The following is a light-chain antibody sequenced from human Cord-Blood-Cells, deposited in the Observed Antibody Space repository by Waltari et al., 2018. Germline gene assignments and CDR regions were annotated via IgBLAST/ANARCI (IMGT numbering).Light chain of an antibody. CDR1: SSNIGRNT. CDR2: SNN. V-gene: IGLV1-44*01. J-gene: IGLJ3*02. CDR3: AAWDDSLNGWV. Sequence: SVLTQPPSASWTPGQRVTFSCSGSSSNIGRNTVNWYQQLPGTAPKLLIYSNNQRPSGVPDRFSGSKSGTSASLAISGLQSEDEADYYCAAWDDSLNGWVFGGGTKLTVL.